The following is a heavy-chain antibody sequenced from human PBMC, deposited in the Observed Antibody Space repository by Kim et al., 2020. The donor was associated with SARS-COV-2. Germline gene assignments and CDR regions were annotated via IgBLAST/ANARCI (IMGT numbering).Heavy chain of an antibody. V-gene: IGHV3-23*01. CDR2: GST. CDR3: AKDHGGYFQH. J-gene: IGHJ1*01. Sequence: GSTYCADSVKGRFTISRDNSKNTLYLQMNSLRAEDTAVYYCAKDHGGYFQHWGQGTLVTVSS.